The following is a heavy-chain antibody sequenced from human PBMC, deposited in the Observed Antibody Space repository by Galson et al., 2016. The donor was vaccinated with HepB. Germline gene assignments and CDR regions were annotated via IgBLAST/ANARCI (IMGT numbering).Heavy chain of an antibody. D-gene: IGHD3-22*01. CDR2: VYHSGSA. CDR3: ARYSSGLSGYYYGMDV. V-gene: IGHV4-4*02. CDR1: GGSIRSNNW. Sequence: SETLSLTCAVSGGSIRSNNWWTWVRQSPGKGLEWIGEVYHSGSANYNPSLKSRVTTSVDKSKNQFSLNLNSVTATDTAVYYCARYSSGLSGYYYGMDVWGQGTTVTVSS. J-gene: IGHJ6*02.